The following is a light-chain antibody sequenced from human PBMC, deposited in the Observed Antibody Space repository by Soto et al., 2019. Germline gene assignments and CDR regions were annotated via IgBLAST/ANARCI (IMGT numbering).Light chain of an antibody. CDR1: SSDVGGYNY. J-gene: IGLJ1*01. CDR2: DVS. V-gene: IGLV2-14*01. Sequence: ALTQPASVSGSPGQSITISCTGTSSDVGGYNYVSWYQQRPGKAPKFMIYDVSNRPSGVSNRFSGSKSGNTASLTISGLQAEDEADYYCSSYTTSNTRQIVFGTGTKVTVL. CDR3: SSYTTSNTRQIV.